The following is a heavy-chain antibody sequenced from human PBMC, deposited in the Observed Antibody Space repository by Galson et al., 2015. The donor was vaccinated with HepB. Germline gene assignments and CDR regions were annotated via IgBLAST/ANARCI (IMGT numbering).Heavy chain of an antibody. Sequence: SLRLSCAASGFTFSSYAMSWVRQAPGKGLEWVSAISGSGGSTYYADSVKGRFTISRDNSKNTLYLQMNSLRAEDTAVYYCAKGFGSSWSPFDYWGQGTLVTVSS. CDR1: GFTFSSYA. CDR2: ISGSGGST. CDR3: AKGFGSSWSPFDY. J-gene: IGHJ4*02. D-gene: IGHD6-13*01. V-gene: IGHV3-23*01.